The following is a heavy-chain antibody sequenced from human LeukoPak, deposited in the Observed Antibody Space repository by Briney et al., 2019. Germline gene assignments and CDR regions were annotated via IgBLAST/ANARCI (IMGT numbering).Heavy chain of an antibody. V-gene: IGHV3-23*01. CDR1: GFTFSSYA. CDR2: ISGSGGST. Sequence: GSLRLSCAASGFTFSSYAMSWVRQAPGKGLEWVSTISGSGGSTYYADSVKGRFTISRGNSKNTLYLQMNSLRAEDTAVYYCAKDRGLRGGDYWGQGTLVTVSS. CDR3: AKDRGLRGGDY. J-gene: IGHJ4*02. D-gene: IGHD2-15*01.